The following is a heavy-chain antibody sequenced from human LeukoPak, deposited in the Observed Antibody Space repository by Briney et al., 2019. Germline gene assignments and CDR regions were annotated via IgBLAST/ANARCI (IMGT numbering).Heavy chain of an antibody. Sequence: SETLSLTCIVSGGSISSYYWSWIRQPPGKGLEWIGYIYYSGSTNYNPSLKSRVTISVDTSKKQFSLKLSSVTAADTAVYYCARDQGRIQLWLRRGYYFDYWGQGTLVTVSS. J-gene: IGHJ4*02. CDR2: IYYSGST. D-gene: IGHD5-18*01. CDR3: ARDQGRIQLWLRRGYYFDY. CDR1: GGSISSYY. V-gene: IGHV4-59*12.